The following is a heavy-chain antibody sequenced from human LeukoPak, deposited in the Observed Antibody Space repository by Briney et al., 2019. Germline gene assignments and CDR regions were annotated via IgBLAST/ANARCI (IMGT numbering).Heavy chain of an antibody. V-gene: IGHV1-69*05. CDR2: IIPLFGTP. Sequence: SVKVSCKASGGSFNDYAFSWVRQAPGQGLEWMGGIIPLFGTPIYAQQFQGRFTITTDESTSTAYMELSSLRSEDTAVYFCAGERTTKTTRGYFDYWGRGTLVTVSS. CDR3: AGERTTKTTRGYFDY. J-gene: IGHJ4*02. CDR1: GGSFNDYA. D-gene: IGHD4-17*01.